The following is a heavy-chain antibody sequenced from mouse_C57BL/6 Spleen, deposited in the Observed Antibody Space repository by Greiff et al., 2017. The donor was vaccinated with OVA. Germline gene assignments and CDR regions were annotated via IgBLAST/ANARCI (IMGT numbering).Heavy chain of an antibody. V-gene: IGHV1-50*01. CDR1: GYTFTSYW. CDR3: ARQDSNYGYLDY. D-gene: IGHD2-5*01. J-gene: IGHJ2*01. Sequence: QVQLQQPGAELVKPGASVKLSCKASGYTFTSYWMQWVKQRPGQGLEWIGEIDPSDSYTNYNQKFKGKATLTVDTSSSTAYMQLSSLTSEDSAVYYCARQDSNYGYLDYWGQGTTLTVSS. CDR2: IDPSDSYT.